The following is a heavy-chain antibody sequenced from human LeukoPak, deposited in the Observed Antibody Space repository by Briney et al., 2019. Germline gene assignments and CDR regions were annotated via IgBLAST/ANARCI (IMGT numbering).Heavy chain of an antibody. J-gene: IGHJ4*02. Sequence: SETLSLTCAVYGGSLSGYYWSWIRQPPGKGLEWIGEINHSGSTNYNPSLKSRVTISVDTSKNQFSLKLSSVTAADTAVYYCARGPHYYGSGSYYNVDAFDYWGQGTLVTVSS. CDR1: GGSLSGYY. CDR2: INHSGST. D-gene: IGHD3-10*01. CDR3: ARGPHYYGSGSYYNVDAFDY. V-gene: IGHV4-34*01.